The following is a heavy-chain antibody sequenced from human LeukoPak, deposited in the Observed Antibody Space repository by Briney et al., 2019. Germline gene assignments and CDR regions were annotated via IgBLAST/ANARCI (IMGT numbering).Heavy chain of an antibody. CDR3: ARSLGLYYYFDY. Sequence: SETLSLTCTVSGGAISSYYWSWIRQPPGKGLGWIGYIYYSGSTNYNPSLKSRVTISVDTSKNQFSLKLSSVTAADTAVYYCARSLGLYYYFDYWGQGTLVTVSS. V-gene: IGHV4-59*01. CDR2: IYYSGST. D-gene: IGHD3-16*01. CDR1: GGAISSYY. J-gene: IGHJ4*02.